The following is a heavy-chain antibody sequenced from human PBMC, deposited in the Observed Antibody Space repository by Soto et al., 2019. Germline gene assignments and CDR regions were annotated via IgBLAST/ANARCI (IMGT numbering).Heavy chain of an antibody. Sequence: EVQLLESGGGLVQPGGSLRLSCAASGFTFSSYAMSWVRQAPGKALEWVSAISGSGGSTYYADSVKGRFTISRDNSKNTLYLQMNSLRAEDTAVYYCANPSSLRWWYYFDYWGQGTLVTVSS. CDR3: ANPSSLRWWYYFDY. D-gene: IGHD4-17*01. J-gene: IGHJ4*02. V-gene: IGHV3-23*01. CDR2: ISGSGGST. CDR1: GFTFSSYA.